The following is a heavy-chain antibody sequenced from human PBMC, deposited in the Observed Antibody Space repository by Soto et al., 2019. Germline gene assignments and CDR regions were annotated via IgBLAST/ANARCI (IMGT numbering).Heavy chain of an antibody. Sequence: EGQLLESGGGLVQPGVSLRLSCAASGFTFSSYAMKWVRQAPGKGLEWVSLIGESGTPTYYADSVKGRFTISRDNSGNTLFLEMYSLRAEDTAVYYCAIYIPGVRYYGMDVWGQGTTVTVSS. J-gene: IGHJ6*02. D-gene: IGHD2-2*01. V-gene: IGHV3-23*01. CDR2: IGESGTPT. CDR1: GFTFSSYA. CDR3: AIYIPGVRYYGMDV.